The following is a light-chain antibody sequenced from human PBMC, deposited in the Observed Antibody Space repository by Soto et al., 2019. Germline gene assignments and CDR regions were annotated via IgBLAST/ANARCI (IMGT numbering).Light chain of an antibody. CDR1: LSVSSY. J-gene: IGKJ1*01. CDR2: DAS. Sequence: EIMLTPSPANLSLSPGETATQSCKASLSVSSYLAWYQQKPGQAPRLLIYDASNRATGIPARFSGSGSGTDFTLTISSLEPEDFAVYYCQQRSNWPPSWTFGQGTKVDIK. CDR3: QQRSNWPPSWT. V-gene: IGKV3-11*01.